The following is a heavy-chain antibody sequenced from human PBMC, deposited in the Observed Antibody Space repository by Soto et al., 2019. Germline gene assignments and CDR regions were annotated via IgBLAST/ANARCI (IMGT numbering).Heavy chain of an antibody. D-gene: IGHD1-26*01. J-gene: IGHJ4*02. V-gene: IGHV1-46*01. CDR1: GYTFTSYY. CDR2: INPSGAST. Sequence: GASVKVSCKASGYTFTSYYIHWVRQAPGQGLEWVGLINPSGASTTYAQKFQERLSITRDMSTSTAYMELSSLTLEDTAVYYCAAVQGGGATFHFWGPGTLVTVSS. CDR3: AAVQGGGATFHF.